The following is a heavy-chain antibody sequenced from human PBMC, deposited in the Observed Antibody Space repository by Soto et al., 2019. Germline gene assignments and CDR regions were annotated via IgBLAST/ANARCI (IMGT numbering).Heavy chain of an antibody. CDR2: ISGSGGST. D-gene: IGHD6-25*01. Sequence: GGSLRLSCAASGFTFSSYAMSWVRQAPGKGLEWVSAISGSGGSTYYADSVKGRFTISRDNSKNTLYLQMNSLRAEDTAVYYCAKLHLSGRSPVNWFDPWGQGILVNVS. CDR3: AKLHLSGRSPVNWFDP. CDR1: GFTFSSYA. V-gene: IGHV3-23*01. J-gene: IGHJ5*02.